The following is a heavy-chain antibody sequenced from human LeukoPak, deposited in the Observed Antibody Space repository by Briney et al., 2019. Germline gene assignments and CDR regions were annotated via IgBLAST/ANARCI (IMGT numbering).Heavy chain of an antibody. D-gene: IGHD3-10*01. CDR1: GGSISSSSYY. J-gene: IGHJ6*02. Sequence: PSETLSLTCTVSGGSISSSSYYWGWIRQPPGKGLEWIGSIYYSGSTYYNPSLKSRVTISVDTSKNQFSLKLSSVTAADTAVYYCARITMVRGRAYYYYGMDVWGQGTTVTVSS. CDR2: IYYSGST. CDR3: ARITMVRGRAYYYYGMDV. V-gene: IGHV4-39*07.